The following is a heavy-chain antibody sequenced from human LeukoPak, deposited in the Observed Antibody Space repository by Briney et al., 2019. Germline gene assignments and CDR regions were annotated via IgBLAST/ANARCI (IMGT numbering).Heavy chain of an antibody. D-gene: IGHD4-23*01. CDR3: ARDYGGSSPFDY. Sequence: GGALRLSCAGPGFTFSTYWVHLGRQAPGEGVGGVSYISSSGSTIYYADSVKGRFTISRDNAKNSLYLQMNSLRAEDTAVYYCARDYGGSSPFDYWGQGTLVTVSS. CDR1: GFTFSTYW. J-gene: IGHJ4*02. V-gene: IGHV3-48*04. CDR2: ISSSGSTI.